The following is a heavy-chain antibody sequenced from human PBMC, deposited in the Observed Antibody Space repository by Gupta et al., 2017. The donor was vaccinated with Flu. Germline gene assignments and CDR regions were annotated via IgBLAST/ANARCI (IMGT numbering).Heavy chain of an antibody. CDR1: GGTFSGYA. CDR3: AREFPCGGDCYFLDL. V-gene: IGHV1-69*01. J-gene: IGHJ4*02. Sequence: QVQLVQSGAEVKKPGSSVRVSCQASGGTFSGYAVAWVRQAPGQGPEWVGDVLPILNAANHAQRCQGRVTITADESTSTAYMELNSLRSEDSAVYFCAREFPCGGDCYFLDLWGQGTLLTVSS. CDR2: VLPILNAA. D-gene: IGHD2-21*02.